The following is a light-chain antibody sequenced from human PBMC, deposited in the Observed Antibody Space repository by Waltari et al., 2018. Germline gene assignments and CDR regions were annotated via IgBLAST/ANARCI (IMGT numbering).Light chain of an antibody. J-gene: IGKJ4*01. CDR3: QQRSDWPPF. CDR2: DAS. Sequence: EMVLPQSPATLSLSPGERATPSCRASQSISNYLAWYQQKPGQAPRLLIYDASSRATGIPGRFSGSGSGTDFTLTISSLEPEDFAVYYCQQRSDWPPFFGGGTKVEIK. CDR1: QSISNY. V-gene: IGKV3-11*01.